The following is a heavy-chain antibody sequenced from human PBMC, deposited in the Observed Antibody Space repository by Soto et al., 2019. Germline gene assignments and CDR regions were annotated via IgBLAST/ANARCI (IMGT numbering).Heavy chain of an antibody. CDR2: IYHSGST. V-gene: IGHV4-4*02. CDR1: GGSISSSNW. J-gene: IGHJ4*02. CDR3: ACLPKGEQLERDYFDY. Sequence: QVQLQESGPGLVKPSGTLSLTCAVSGGSISSSNWWSWVRQPPGKGREWIGEIYHSGSTNYNPSLKSRVTISVDKSKNQFSLKLSSVTAADTAVYYCACLPKGEQLERDYFDYWGQGTLVTVSS. D-gene: IGHD6-6*01.